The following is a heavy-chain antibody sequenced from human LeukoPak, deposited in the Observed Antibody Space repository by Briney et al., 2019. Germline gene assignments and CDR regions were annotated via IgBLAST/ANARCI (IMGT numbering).Heavy chain of an antibody. Sequence: SVKVPCKASGGTFSSYGISWVRQAPGQGLEWMGGIIPIFGTANYAQKFQGRVTITADESTSTAYMELSSLRSEDTAVYYCARGDFWSGYSSGRNYYYYYMDVWGKGTTVTVSS. CDR1: GGTFSSYG. D-gene: IGHD3-3*01. CDR2: IIPIFGTA. J-gene: IGHJ6*03. CDR3: ARGDFWSGYSSGRNYYYYYMDV. V-gene: IGHV1-69*01.